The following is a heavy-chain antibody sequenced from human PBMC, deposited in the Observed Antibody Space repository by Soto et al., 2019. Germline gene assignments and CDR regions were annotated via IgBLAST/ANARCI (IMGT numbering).Heavy chain of an antibody. CDR1: GYSFTRFG. V-gene: IGHV1-18*01. J-gene: IGHJ4*02. Sequence: QVQLLQSGAEVKKPGASVRVSCKSSGYSFTRFGISWVRQAPGQGLEWVGRISTYKGNTKYAQKLEVRVTVSTHRNTTAAYMELRSLRSDATAVYYCARDPKSSHAPQVFDYWGQGTLLTVSS. CDR3: ARDPKSSHAPQVFDY. CDR2: ISTYKGNT.